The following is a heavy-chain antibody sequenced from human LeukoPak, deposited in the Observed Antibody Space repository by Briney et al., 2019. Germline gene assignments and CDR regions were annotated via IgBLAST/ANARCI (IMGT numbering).Heavy chain of an antibody. D-gene: IGHD3-10*01. CDR1: GFTFSSYA. V-gene: IGHV3-23*01. Sequence: GGSLRLSCAASGFTFSSYAMSWVRQAPGKGQEWVSAISGSGGSTYYADSVKGRFTISRDNAKNSLYLQMNSLRAEDTAVYYCAREYGSGKHGAFDIWGQGTMVTVSS. CDR2: ISGSGGST. J-gene: IGHJ3*02. CDR3: AREYGSGKHGAFDI.